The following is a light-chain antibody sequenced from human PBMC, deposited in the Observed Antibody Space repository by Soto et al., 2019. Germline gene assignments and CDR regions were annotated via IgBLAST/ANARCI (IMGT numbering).Light chain of an antibody. CDR2: GNS. CDR3: QSYDSSLSGLHVV. CDR1: SSNIGAGYD. Sequence: QSVLTQPPSVSEAPGQRVTISCTGSSSNIGAGYDVHWYQQLPGTAPKLLIYGNSNRPSGVPDRFSGSKSGTSASLAITGLQAEDEADYYCQSYDSSLSGLHVVFGGGTKVTVL. V-gene: IGLV1-40*01. J-gene: IGLJ2*01.